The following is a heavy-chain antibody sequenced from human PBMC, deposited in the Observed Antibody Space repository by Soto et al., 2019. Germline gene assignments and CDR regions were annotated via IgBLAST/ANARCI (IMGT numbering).Heavy chain of an antibody. Sequence: QLQLQESGPGLVKPSETLSLTCTVSGGSISSSSYYWGWIRQPPGKGLEWIGSIYYSGSTYYNPSLKSGGTISGGTSESRFSLKRSSVTAADAAVYYCARHGGARYSSSGAPRGGVYYFDYWGEGTLVTVSS. CDR2: IYYSGST. CDR1: GGSISSSSYY. J-gene: IGHJ4*02. D-gene: IGHD6-13*01. V-gene: IGHV4-39*01. CDR3: ARHGGARYSSSGAPRGGVYYFDY.